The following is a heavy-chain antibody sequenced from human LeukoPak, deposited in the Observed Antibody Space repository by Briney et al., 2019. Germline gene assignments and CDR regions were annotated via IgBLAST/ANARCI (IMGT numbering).Heavy chain of an antibody. CDR1: GGAISSSSYY. CDR2: IYYSGST. J-gene: IGHJ5*02. CDR3: ATARDFQLLWFGEYPSWFDP. D-gene: IGHD3-10*01. Sequence: PSETLSLTCTVSGGAISSSSYYWGWIRQPPGKGLEWIGSIYYSGSTYYNPSLKSRVTISVDTSKNQFSLKLSSVTAADTAVYYCATARDFQLLWFGEYPSWFDPWGQGTLVTVSS. V-gene: IGHV4-39*01.